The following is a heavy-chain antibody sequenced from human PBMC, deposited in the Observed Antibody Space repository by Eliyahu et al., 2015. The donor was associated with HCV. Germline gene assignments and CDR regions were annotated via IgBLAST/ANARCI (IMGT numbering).Heavy chain of an antibody. V-gene: IGHV3-15*06. J-gene: IGHJ4*02. D-gene: IGHD4/OR15-4a*01. CDR3: ITDRYGGGSPGSQFDS. CDR2: IRSKADGGTT. CDR1: XFXFRNAW. Sequence: EVQLVESXGGLVKPGXSLRLSCAXSXFXFRNAWMSWVRQAPGKGLEWIGRIRSKADGGTTNYAAPVTGRFIVSRDDSENTLFLQMTSLKTEDTAVYYCITDRYGGGSPGSQFDSWGQGTLVTVSS.